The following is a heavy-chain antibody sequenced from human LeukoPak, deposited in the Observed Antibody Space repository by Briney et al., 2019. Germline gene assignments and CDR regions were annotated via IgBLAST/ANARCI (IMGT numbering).Heavy chain of an antibody. D-gene: IGHD6-13*01. CDR3: AREAAGTWWFDP. CDR1: GYTFTSYG. Sequence: ASVKVSCKASGYTFTSYGISWVRQAPGQGLEWMGWISTHNGDTNSAQKMQGRLTMTTDTSTGTAYMELRSLRSDDTAFYYCAREAAGTWWFDPWGQGTLVTVSS. CDR2: ISTHNGDT. V-gene: IGHV1-18*01. J-gene: IGHJ5*02.